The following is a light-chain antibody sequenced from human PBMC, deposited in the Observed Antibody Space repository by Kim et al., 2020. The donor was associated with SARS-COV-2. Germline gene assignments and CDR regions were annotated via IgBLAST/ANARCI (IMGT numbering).Light chain of an antibody. CDR3: RQYNNWPPIT. CDR2: GAS. CDR1: QRVSSN. J-gene: IGKJ5*01. V-gene: IGKV3D-15*01. Sequence: EIVMTQSPATLSVSPGERATLSCRASQRVSSNLAWYQQEPGQAPRLLIYGASTRATGSPARFSGSGSGTEFTLTISSLQSEDFAVYYCRQYNNWPPITFGQGTRLEIK.